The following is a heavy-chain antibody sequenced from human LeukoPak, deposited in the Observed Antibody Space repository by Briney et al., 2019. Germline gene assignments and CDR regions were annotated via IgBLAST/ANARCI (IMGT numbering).Heavy chain of an antibody. Sequence: PGGSLRLSCAASGFTFSSYSMNWVRQAPGKGLEWVSSISSSSSYIYYADSVKGRFTISRDNAKNSLYLQMNSLRAEDTAVYYCARGRRIAAAGLYYSGYWGQGTLVTVSS. J-gene: IGHJ4*02. CDR3: ARGRRIAAAGLYYSGY. D-gene: IGHD6-13*01. CDR1: GFTFSSYS. CDR2: ISSSSSYI. V-gene: IGHV3-21*01.